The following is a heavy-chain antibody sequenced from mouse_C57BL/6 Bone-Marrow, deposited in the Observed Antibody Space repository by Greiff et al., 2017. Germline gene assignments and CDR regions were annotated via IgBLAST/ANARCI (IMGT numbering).Heavy chain of an antibody. J-gene: IGHJ2*01. Sequence: EVQLQQSGAELVRPGASVKLSCTASGFNIKDDYMHWVKQRPEQGLEWIGWIDPENGDTEYASKFQGKATITADTSSNTAYLQLSSLTSEDTAVYCCTVDGYFLFDDWGQGTTLTVSS. CDR1: GFNIKDDY. V-gene: IGHV14-4*01. CDR2: IDPENGDT. D-gene: IGHD2-3*01. CDR3: TVDGYFLFDD.